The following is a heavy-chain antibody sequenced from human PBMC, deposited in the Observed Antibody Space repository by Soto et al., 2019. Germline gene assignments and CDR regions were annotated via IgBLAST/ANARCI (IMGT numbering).Heavy chain of an antibody. V-gene: IGHV4-59*08. D-gene: IGHD6-19*01. CDR1: GGSISSYY. Sequence: PSETLSLTCTVSGGSISSYYWSWIRQPPGKGLEWIGYIYYSGSTNYNPSLKSRVTISVDTSKSQFSLKVFSVTAADTAVYYCPGVYGCGWNYFDYWGQGTLVTVSS. CDR2: IYYSGST. CDR3: PGVYGCGWNYFDY. J-gene: IGHJ4*02.